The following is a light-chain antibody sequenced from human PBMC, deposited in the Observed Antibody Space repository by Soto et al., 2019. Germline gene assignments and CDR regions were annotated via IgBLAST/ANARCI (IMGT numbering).Light chain of an antibody. Sequence: QSVLTQPASVSGSPGQSITISCTGTSSDVGGYNYVSWYQQHPGKAPKLMIYDVSNRPSGVSNRFSGSKSGNTASLTISGLQAEDEADYYCSSYISSSTLVVFGGGTKLTVL. V-gene: IGLV2-14*01. CDR2: DVS. CDR1: SSDVGGYNY. CDR3: SSYISSSTLVV. J-gene: IGLJ2*01.